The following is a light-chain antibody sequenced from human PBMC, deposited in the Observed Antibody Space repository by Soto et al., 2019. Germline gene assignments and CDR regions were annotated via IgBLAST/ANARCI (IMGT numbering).Light chain of an antibody. CDR2: GAS. CDR1: QSVSSTY. V-gene: IGKV3-20*01. J-gene: IGKJ5*01. CDR3: QQYGRSVT. Sequence: EIVVTHSPGTLSLSPVERATLSCRASQSVSSTYLAWYQQRPGQAPRLLIFGASSRATGIPDRFSGSGSGTDFTLTISRLETDDFAVYYCQQYGRSVTFGQGTRLEIK.